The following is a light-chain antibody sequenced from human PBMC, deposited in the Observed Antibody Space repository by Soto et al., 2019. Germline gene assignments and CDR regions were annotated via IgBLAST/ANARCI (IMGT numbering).Light chain of an antibody. CDR3: LQDYDYPRT. V-gene: IGKV1-6*01. CDR2: AAS. J-gene: IGKJ1*01. Sequence: AIQVTQSPSSLSASVGDRVTNTCRASQGIRNELGWYQQKPGKAPKFLISAASSLQSGFPSSFSGSGSGTDFTLTISSLQPEDFATYYCLQDYDYPRTFGQGTKV. CDR1: QGIRNE.